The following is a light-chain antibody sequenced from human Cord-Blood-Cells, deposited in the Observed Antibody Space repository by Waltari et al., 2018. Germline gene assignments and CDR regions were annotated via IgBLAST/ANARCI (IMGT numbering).Light chain of an antibody. CDR3: QQSYSTHT. V-gene: IGKV1-39*01. J-gene: IGKJ2*01. Sequence: DIQMTQSPSSLSASVGDRVTITCRASQGISSYLDWYQQKPGKAPKLLIYAASSLQSGVPSRFSGSASGTDFTLTISSLQPEDFATYYCQQSYSTHTFGQGTKLEIK. CDR1: QGISSY. CDR2: AAS.